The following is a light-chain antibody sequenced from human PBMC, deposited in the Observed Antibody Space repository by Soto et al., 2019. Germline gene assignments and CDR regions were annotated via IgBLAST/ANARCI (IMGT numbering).Light chain of an antibody. V-gene: IGLV1-40*01. Sequence: QSVLTQPPSVSGAPGQRVTISCTGSSSNIGAGYDVHWYQQLPGTAPKLLIYRNVNRPSGVPDRFSGSKSGASASLAITGLQAEDEAEYYCQSYDFGLSAHNYVFGTGTKLTVL. CDR3: QSYDFGLSAHNYV. CDR1: SSNIGAGYD. J-gene: IGLJ1*01. CDR2: RNV.